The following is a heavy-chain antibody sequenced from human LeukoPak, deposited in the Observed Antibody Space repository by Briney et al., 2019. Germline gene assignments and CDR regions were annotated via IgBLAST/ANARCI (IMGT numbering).Heavy chain of an antibody. D-gene: IGHD2-21*02. CDR3: TTRVRYCGGDCYPLDY. V-gene: IGHV3-15*01. Sequence: GGSLRLSCAASGFTFSNAWMTWVRQTPGKGLEWVGRMKSKTDGGTTDYAAPVKGRFTISRDDSQNTLYLQMNSLKTDDTALYYCTTRVRYCGGDCYPLDYWGQGTLVTVS. CDR1: GFTFSNAW. CDR2: MKSKTDGGTT. J-gene: IGHJ4*02.